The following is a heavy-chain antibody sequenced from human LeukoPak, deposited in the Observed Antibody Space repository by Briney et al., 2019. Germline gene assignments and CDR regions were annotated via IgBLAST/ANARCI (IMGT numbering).Heavy chain of an antibody. CDR1: GGTFSSYA. CDR2: IIPIFGTA. Sequence: GASVKVSCKASGGTFSSYAISWVRQAPGQGLEWMGGIIPIFGTANYAQKFQGGVTITADESTSTAYMELSSLRSEDTAMYYCARVAEYHDSSGYRTYFDYWGQGTLVTVSS. V-gene: IGHV1-69*13. J-gene: IGHJ4*02. CDR3: ARVAEYHDSSGYRTYFDY. D-gene: IGHD3-22*01.